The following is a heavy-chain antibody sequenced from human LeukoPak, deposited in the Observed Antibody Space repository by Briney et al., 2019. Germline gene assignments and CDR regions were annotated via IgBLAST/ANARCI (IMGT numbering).Heavy chain of an antibody. J-gene: IGHJ4*02. CDR1: GFTVSSNY. D-gene: IGHD6-13*01. Sequence: GGSLRLSCAASGFTVSSNYMSWVRQAPGKGLEWVSVIYSGGSTYYADSVKGRFTISRDNSKNTLYLQMNSLRAEDTAVYYCAKDLFLSSSWPYYFDYWGQGTLVTVSS. CDR3: AKDLFLSSSWPYYFDY. CDR2: IYSGGST. V-gene: IGHV3-53*01.